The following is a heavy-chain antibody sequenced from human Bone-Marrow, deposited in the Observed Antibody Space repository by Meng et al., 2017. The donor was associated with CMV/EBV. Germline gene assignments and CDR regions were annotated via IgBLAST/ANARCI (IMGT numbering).Heavy chain of an antibody. CDR2: TSHGGST. J-gene: IGHJ4*02. CDR3: AREQYDFWSGYSTYNFDY. D-gene: IGHD3-3*01. Sequence: SETLSLTCAVYGGSFSGYYWSWIRQPPGKGLEWIGETSHGGSTNYNPSLKSRVTISVDTSKNQFSLKLSSVTAADTAVYYCAREQYDFWSGYSTYNFDYWGQGTLVTVSS. V-gene: IGHV4-34*01. CDR1: GGSFSGYY.